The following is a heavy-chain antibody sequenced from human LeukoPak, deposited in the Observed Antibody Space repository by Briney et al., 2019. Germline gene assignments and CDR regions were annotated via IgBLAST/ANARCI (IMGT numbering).Heavy chain of an antibody. CDR3: SRDWGGSQWRGS. J-gene: IGHJ5*02. D-gene: IGHD3-16*01. Sequence: GGSLRLSCAASGFTFSDYAMSWFRQAPGKGLEWVGFIRTKANGGTTEYAASVKGEFTISRDDSKSIAYLQMNSLKTEDTAVYYCSRDWGGSQWRGSWGQGTLVTVSS. CDR2: IRTKANGGTT. CDR1: GFTFSDYA. V-gene: IGHV3-49*03.